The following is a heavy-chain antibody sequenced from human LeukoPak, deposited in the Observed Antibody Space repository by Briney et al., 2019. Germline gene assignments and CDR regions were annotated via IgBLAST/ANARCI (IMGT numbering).Heavy chain of an antibody. J-gene: IGHJ3*02. CDR2: ISSSGSTI. CDR1: GFTFSDYY. Sequence: GGSLRLSCAASGFTFSDYYMSWIRQAPGKGLEWVSYISSSGSTIYYADSVKGRFTISRDNAKNSLYLQMNSLRAEYTAVYYCARALSFQEAFDIWGQGTMVTVSS. V-gene: IGHV3-11*04. CDR3: ARALSFQEAFDI.